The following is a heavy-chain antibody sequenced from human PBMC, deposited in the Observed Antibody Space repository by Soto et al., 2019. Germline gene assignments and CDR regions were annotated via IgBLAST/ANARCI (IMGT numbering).Heavy chain of an antibody. CDR3: ARGSRAEDPQRSWARPGYSYGYYYGMHV. CDR1: GGTFSSYA. CDR2: IIPIFGTA. V-gene: IGHV1-69*13. D-gene: IGHD5-18*01. Sequence: GASVKVSCKASGGTFSSYAISWVRQAPGQGLEWMGGIIPIFGTANYAQKFQGRVTITADESTSTAYMELSSLRSEDTAVYYCARGSRAEDPQRSWARPGYSYGYYYGMHVWGQGTTVTVYS. J-gene: IGHJ6*02.